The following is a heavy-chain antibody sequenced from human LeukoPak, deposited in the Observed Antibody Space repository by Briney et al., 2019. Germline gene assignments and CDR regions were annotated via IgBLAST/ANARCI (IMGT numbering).Heavy chain of an antibody. CDR1: GFTFSSYS. J-gene: IGHJ5*02. CDR3: ARDPRNRSRGGGFDP. Sequence: GGSLRLSCAASGFTFSSYSMNWVRQAPGEGLEWVSSISSSSSYIYYADSVKGRFTISRDNAKNSLYLQMNSLRAEDTAVYYCARDPRNRSRGGGFDPWGQGTLVTVSS. CDR2: ISSSSSYI. V-gene: IGHV3-21*01. D-gene: IGHD3-10*01.